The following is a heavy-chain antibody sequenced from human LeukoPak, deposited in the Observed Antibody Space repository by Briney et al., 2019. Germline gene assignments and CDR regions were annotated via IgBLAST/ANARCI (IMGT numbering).Heavy chain of an antibody. J-gene: IGHJ4*02. CDR1: GGSISSSNW. CDR2: IYHSGST. CDR3: ARDPHCSSSSCPRDY. V-gene: IGHV4-4*02. Sequence: PSETLSLTCAVSGGSISSSNWWSWVRQPPGKGLEWIGEIYHSGSTNYNPSLKSRVTISVDKSKNQLSLKLDSVTAADTAVYYCARDPHCSSSSCPRDYWGQGTLVIVSS. D-gene: IGHD2-2*01.